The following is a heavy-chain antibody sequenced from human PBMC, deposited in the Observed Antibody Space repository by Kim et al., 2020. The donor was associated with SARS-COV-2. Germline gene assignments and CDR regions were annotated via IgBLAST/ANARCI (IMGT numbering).Heavy chain of an antibody. CDR1: GFRFDTYG. V-gene: IGHV3-30*18. CDR3: ANLDAAVYAMDV. Sequence: GGSLRLSCRASGFRFDTYGMHWVRQAPGKGLEWVAAILYDGIRRFYKESVKGRFVISRDNSKNTLYLQLNSLRSEDTAVYYCANLDAAVYAMDVWGQGTTVTVSS. D-gene: IGHD5-18*01. J-gene: IGHJ6*02. CDR2: ILYDGIRR.